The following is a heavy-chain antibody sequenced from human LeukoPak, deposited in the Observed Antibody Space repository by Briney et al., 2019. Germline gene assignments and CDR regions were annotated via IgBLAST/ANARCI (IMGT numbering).Heavy chain of an antibody. J-gene: IGHJ5*02. CDR2: ISWNSGSI. CDR3: AKGGYCSSTSCLYNWFDP. V-gene: IGHV3-9*01. Sequence: PGGSLRLSCAASGFTFDDYAMHWVRQAPGKGLEWVSGISWNSGSIGYADSVKGRFTISRDNAKNSLYLQMNSLRAEDTALYYCAKGGYCSSTSCLYNWFDPWGQGTLVTVSS. D-gene: IGHD2-2*01. CDR1: GFTFDDYA.